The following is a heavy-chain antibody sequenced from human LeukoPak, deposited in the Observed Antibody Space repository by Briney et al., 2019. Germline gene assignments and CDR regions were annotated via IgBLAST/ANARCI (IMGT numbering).Heavy chain of an antibody. CDR1: EFTFSSYG. CDR3: AREAGLYYDSSPLGH. J-gene: IGHJ4*02. V-gene: IGHV3-33*01. D-gene: IGHD3-22*01. CDR2: IWYDGSNK. Sequence: GRSLRLSCAASEFTFSSYGMHWVRQAPGKGLEWVAVIWYDGSNKYYADSVKGRFTISRDNSKNTLYLQMNSLRAEDTAVYYCAREAGLYYDSSPLGHWGQGTLVTVSS.